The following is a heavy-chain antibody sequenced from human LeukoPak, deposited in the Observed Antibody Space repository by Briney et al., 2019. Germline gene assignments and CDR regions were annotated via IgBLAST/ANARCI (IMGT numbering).Heavy chain of an antibody. J-gene: IGHJ6*03. V-gene: IGHV1-2*02. CDR3: ARELTGAGRYYYYMDV. CDR2: INPNSGGT. Sequence: ASVKVSCKASGYTFTGYYMHWVRQAPGQGLEWMGWINPNSGGTNYAQKFQGRVTMTRDTSISTAYMELSRLRSDDTAVYYCARELTGAGRYYYYMDVWGKGTTVTVSS. D-gene: IGHD7-27*01. CDR1: GYTFTGYY.